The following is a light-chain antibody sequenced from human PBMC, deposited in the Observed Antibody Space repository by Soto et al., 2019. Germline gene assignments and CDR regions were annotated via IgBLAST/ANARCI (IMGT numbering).Light chain of an antibody. Sequence: EIVMTQSPATLSVSPGERATLSCRASQSITSNLAWYQQKPGQAPSLLIYGASIRATGIPARFSGSGSGTEFTLTISSLQSEDFAVYYCQQYNNWPPGITFGPGTKVDIK. J-gene: IGKJ3*01. V-gene: IGKV3-15*01. CDR2: GAS. CDR1: QSITSN. CDR3: QQYNNWPPGIT.